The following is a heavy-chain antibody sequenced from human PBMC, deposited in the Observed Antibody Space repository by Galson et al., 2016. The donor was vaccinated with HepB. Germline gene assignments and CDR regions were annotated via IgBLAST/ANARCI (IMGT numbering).Heavy chain of an antibody. CDR1: GFTFSRYG. Sequence: SLRLSCAASGFTFSRYGIHWVRQPPGKGLQWVAVVSADGRTTYYGDSVKGRFSISRDQSKNTVSLQMDRLRSEDTAVYYCARGGTRDYLSFDYWGQGTLVTVPS. V-gene: IGHV3-30*03. CDR3: ARGGTRDYLSFDY. D-gene: IGHD2/OR15-2a*01. CDR2: VSADGRTT. J-gene: IGHJ4*02.